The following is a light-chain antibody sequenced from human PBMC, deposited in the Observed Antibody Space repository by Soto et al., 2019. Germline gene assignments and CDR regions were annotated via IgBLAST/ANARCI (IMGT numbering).Light chain of an antibody. V-gene: IGLV2-14*03. CDR2: NVS. Sequence: QYVLTQPASGSGSPGQSITISCTGTDSDVGGYNYVSWYQHHPGNAPKVMIYNVSYRPSGVSNRFSGSKSGNTASLTISGLQAEDEADYYCSSYTTNGVGVFGGGTKLTVL. CDR1: DSDVGGYNY. J-gene: IGLJ2*01. CDR3: SSYTTNGVGV.